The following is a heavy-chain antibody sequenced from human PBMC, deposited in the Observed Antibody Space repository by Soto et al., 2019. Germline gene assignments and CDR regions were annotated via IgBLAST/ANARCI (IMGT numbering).Heavy chain of an antibody. CDR1: GYTFSSYA. V-gene: IGHV1-3*05. CDR3: ARVDGAY. Sequence: QVQLVQSGAEEKKPGASVKVSCTTSGYTFSSYAIHWVRQAPGQGLEWMGWINPGNANTKNSQKFQGRVTITSDTSASTAYMELSSLTSEDTAVDYCARVDGAYWGQGTLVTVSS. J-gene: IGHJ4*02. CDR2: INPGNANT. D-gene: IGHD2-2*03.